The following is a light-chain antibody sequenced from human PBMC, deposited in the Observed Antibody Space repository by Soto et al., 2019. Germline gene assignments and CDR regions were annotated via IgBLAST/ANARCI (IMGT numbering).Light chain of an antibody. J-gene: IGLJ2*01. Sequence: QPVLTQPPSASGTPGQRVTISCSGNIFNVGTNIVNWYQQFPGMAPKLLIYSNVRRPSGVPDRFSGSKSGTSASLDISGLLSEDEADYYCAAWDASLNGVVFGGGTKLTVL. CDR3: AAWDASLNGVV. CDR1: IFNVGTNI. V-gene: IGLV1-44*01. CDR2: SNV.